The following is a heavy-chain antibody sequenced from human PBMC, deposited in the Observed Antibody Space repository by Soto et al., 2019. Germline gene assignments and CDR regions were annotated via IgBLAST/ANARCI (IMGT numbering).Heavy chain of an antibody. J-gene: IGHJ4*02. D-gene: IGHD6-13*01. CDR3: ARKGARSSWGFDY. Sequence: QVQLQESGPGLVKPSGTLSLTCAVSSGSISSSNWWRWVRQPPGKRLEWIGENYHSGSTNYNRSRKSRVTISVHKSKNLCSLKLSSVTAADTAVYYCARKGARSSWGFDYWGQGTLVTVPS. CDR2: NYHSGST. V-gene: IGHV4-4*02. CDR1: SGSISSSNW.